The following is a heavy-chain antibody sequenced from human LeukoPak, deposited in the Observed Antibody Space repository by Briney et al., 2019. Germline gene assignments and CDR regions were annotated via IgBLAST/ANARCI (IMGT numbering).Heavy chain of an antibody. CDR2: IYYSGST. J-gene: IGHJ5*02. CDR1: GGSISSCY. Sequence: SETLSLTCTVSGGSISSCYWSWIRQPPGKGLEWIGYIYYSGSTNYNPSLKSRVTISVDTSKNQFSLKLSSVTAADTAVYYCARAVLGYYYGSGSYYNWFDPWGQGTLVTVSS. V-gene: IGHV4-59*01. CDR3: ARAVLGYYYGSGSYYNWFDP. D-gene: IGHD3-10*01.